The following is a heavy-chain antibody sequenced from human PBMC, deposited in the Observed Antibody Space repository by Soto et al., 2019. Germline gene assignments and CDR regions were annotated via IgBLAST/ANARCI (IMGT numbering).Heavy chain of an antibody. CDR2: IYYSGST. D-gene: IGHD3-16*02. J-gene: IGHJ3*02. V-gene: IGHV4-59*01. CDR1: GGSISSYY. CDR3: ARRYRSAFDI. Sequence: QVQLQESGAGLVKPSETLSLTCAVSGGSISSYYWSWIRQPPGKGLEWIGYIYYSGSTNYNPALKYRDTRSRDTSKNQCSLRLRSVTVGVTAVDDCARRYRSAFDIWGQGTMVTVSS.